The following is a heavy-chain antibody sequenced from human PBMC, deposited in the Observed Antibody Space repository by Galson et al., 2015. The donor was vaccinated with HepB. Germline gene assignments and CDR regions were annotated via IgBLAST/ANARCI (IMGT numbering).Heavy chain of an antibody. CDR1: GYTFTSYY. CDR3: ARGYYYDSSGYYYVGSPDV. Sequence: SVKVSCKAPGYTFTSYYMHWVRQAPGQGLEWMGIINPSGGSTSYAQKLQGRVTMTRDTSTSTVYMELSSLRSEDTAVYYCARGYYYDSSGYYYVGSPDVWGQGTTVTVSS. V-gene: IGHV1-46*04. D-gene: IGHD3-22*01. CDR2: INPSGGST. J-gene: IGHJ6*02.